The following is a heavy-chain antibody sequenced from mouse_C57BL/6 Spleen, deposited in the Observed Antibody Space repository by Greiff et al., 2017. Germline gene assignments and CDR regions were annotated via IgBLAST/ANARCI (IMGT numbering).Heavy chain of an antibody. Sequence: VNLVESGPGLVAPSQSLSITCTVSGFSLNSYGVHWVRQPPGKGLEWLVVIWSDGSTNYNTALKSRLSISKENSKSQFFLKMNSLRTDDTAMYYCARHRDYGGAMDYWGQGTSVTVSS. J-gene: IGHJ4*01. CDR1: GFSLNSYG. CDR2: IWSDGST. D-gene: IGHD2-4*01. V-gene: IGHV2-6-1*01. CDR3: ARHRDYGGAMDY.